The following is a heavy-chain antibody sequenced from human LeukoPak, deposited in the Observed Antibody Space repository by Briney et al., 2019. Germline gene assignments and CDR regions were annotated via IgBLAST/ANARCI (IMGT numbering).Heavy chain of an antibody. V-gene: IGHV3-23*01. J-gene: IGHJ4*02. CDR2: IGGGGITT. D-gene: IGHD3-16*02. CDR1: GFTFNNYA. Sequence: GGSLRLSCTTSGFTFNNYAMSWVRQAPGKGLDWFSAIGGGGITTYYADSVKGRFTISRDNSKGTLYLQMNSLRVGDTAVYYCAKGSDGYRPYYFDYWGQGTLVAVSS. CDR3: AKGSDGYRPYYFDY.